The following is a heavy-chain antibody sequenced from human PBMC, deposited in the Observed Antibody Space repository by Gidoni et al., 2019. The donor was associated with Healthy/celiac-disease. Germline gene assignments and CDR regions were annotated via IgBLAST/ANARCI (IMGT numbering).Heavy chain of an antibody. CDR1: GGSISSYY. CDR2: IYYSGST. J-gene: IGHJ4*02. CDR3: ARLGILTGYLYFDY. Sequence: QVQLQESGPGLVKPSETLSLTCTVSGGSISSYYWSWIRQPPGKGLEWIGYIYYSGSTNYNPSLKSRVTISVDTSKNQFSLKLSSVTAADTAVYYCARLGILTGYLYFDYWGQGTLVTVSS. D-gene: IGHD3-9*01. V-gene: IGHV4-59*01.